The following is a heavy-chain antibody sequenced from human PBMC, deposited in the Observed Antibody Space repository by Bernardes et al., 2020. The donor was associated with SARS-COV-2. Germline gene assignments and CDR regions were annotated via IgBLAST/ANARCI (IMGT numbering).Heavy chain of an antibody. CDR2: IIPILGIA. D-gene: IGHD6-19*01. CDR1: GGTFSSYT. J-gene: IGHJ4*02. V-gene: IGHV1-69*02. Sequence: SVKVSCKASGGTFSSYTISWVRQAPGQGLEWMGRIIPILGIANYGQKFQGRVTITADTSTTTAYMELSSLRSEDTAVYYCVNSFSQAGTGTFTWGQGTLVTVSS. CDR3: VNSFSQAGTGTFT.